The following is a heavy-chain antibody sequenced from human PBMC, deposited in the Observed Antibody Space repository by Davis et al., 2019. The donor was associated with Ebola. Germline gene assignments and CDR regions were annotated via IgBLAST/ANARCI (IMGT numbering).Heavy chain of an antibody. CDR1: GFTLSSYW. J-gene: IGHJ4*02. CDR3: ARAVVDTAMLNY. V-gene: IGHV3-7*01. D-gene: IGHD5-18*01. CDR2: INQDGSER. Sequence: GESLKISCAASGFTLSSYWMSWVRQAPGKGLEWVANINQDGSERYYVDSVKGRFTISRDNAENSLSLQMDGLKAEDTAVYYCARAVVDTAMLNYWGQGTLVTVSS.